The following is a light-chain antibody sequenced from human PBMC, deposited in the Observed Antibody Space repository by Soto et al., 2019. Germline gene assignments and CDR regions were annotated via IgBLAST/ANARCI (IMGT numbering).Light chain of an antibody. CDR2: DAS. CDR3: QQCSNWPPT. Sequence: IVMRQAPSILSLSPGERAPLSCMASQSIINYLAWYQQKRGQAPRLLIYDASNRATGIPDRFSGSGSGTDFTLTIRNLEPEDFAVYFCQQCSNWPPTFGQGTRLDI. V-gene: IGKV3-11*01. J-gene: IGKJ5*01. CDR1: QSIINY.